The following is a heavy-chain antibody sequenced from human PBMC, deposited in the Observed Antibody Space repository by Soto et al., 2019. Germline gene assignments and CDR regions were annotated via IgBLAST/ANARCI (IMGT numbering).Heavy chain of an antibody. J-gene: IGHJ4*02. CDR2: IRRKANNYAT. V-gene: IGHV3-73*02. D-gene: IGHD3-3*01. CDR3: DRGIDVWSGYYRYYLDY. Sequence: EVQLVESGGGLVQPGGSLRLSCAASGFIFSDSALHWVRQASGKGLEWVGRIRRKANNYATTYAASVEGRFAISRDDSKITAYMHMNSLKTEDTDIYYCDRGIDVWSGYYRYYLDYWGQGTLVTVGS. CDR1: GFIFSDSA.